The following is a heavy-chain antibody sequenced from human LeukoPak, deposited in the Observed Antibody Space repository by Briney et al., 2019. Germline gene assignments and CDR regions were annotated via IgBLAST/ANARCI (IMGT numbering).Heavy chain of an antibody. J-gene: IGHJ4*02. CDR2: ISGSGGST. V-gene: IGHV3-23*01. Sequence: GGSLRLSCAASGFTFSSYGMSWVRQAPGKGLEGVSAISGSGGSTYYADSVKGRFTISRDNSKNTLYLQMNSLRAEDTALYYCAKDIGGELLAALDYWGQGTLVTVSS. CDR1: GFTFSSYG. CDR3: AKDIGGELLAALDY. D-gene: IGHD1-26*01.